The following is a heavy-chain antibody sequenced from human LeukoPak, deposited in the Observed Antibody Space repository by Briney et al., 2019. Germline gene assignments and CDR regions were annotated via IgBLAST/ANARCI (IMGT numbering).Heavy chain of an antibody. Sequence: GGSLRLSCAASGFTFSGSAMSWGRQAPGKGLDWVSLISSTGGNSYYADSVKGRFTISRDNSKDTLYLQMDSLRAEDTAIYYCARDIQLSTWGLGTKVTVSS. V-gene: IGHV3-23*01. CDR2: ISSTGGNS. D-gene: IGHD5-24*01. CDR3: ARDIQLST. CDR1: GFTFSGSA. J-gene: IGHJ3*01.